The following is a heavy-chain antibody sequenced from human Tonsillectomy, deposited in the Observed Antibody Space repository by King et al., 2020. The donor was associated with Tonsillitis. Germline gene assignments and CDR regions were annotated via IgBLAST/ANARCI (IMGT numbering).Heavy chain of an antibody. CDR2: TRSKVYGGTT. Sequence: GQLVQSGGGLVKPGRSLRLSCTGSGFTFGDYAMRWFRQAPGKGLQWVGFTRSKVYGGTTEFAPSVKGRFTISRDDSTSIAYLQMTSLKTEDTAVYYCTRGRAAVANYYYNGMDVWGQGTTVTVSS. J-gene: IGHJ6*02. D-gene: IGHD6-19*01. CDR1: GFTFGDYA. CDR3: TRGRAAVANYYYNGMDV. V-gene: IGHV3-49*05.